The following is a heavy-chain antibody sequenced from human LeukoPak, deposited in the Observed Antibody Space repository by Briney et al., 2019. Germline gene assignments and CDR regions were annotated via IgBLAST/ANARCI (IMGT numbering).Heavy chain of an antibody. D-gene: IGHD1-26*01. J-gene: IGHJ6*02. CDR3: AIDSGSYYYYYGMDV. V-gene: IGHV1-8*01. CDR2: MNPDSGNT. Sequence: ASVKVSCKASGYTFTSYDINWVRQATGQGLEWMGWMNPDSGNTGYAQKFQGRVTMTRNTSISTAYMEPSSLRSEDTAVYYCAIDSGSYYYYYGMDVWGQGTTVTVSS. CDR1: GYTFTSYD.